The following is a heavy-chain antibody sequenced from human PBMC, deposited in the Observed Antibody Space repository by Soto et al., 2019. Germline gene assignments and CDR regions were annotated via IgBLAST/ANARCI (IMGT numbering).Heavy chain of an antibody. CDR3: ARAPYSSSWYYFDY. J-gene: IGHJ4*02. D-gene: IGHD6-13*01. CDR1: GGSISSSGDW. V-gene: IGHV4-4*02. CDR2: IYHSGST. Sequence: SETLSLTCTVSGGSISSSGDWWSRVRQPPGKGLEWIGEIYHSGSTNYNPSLKSRVTISVDKSKNQFSLKLSSVTAADTAVYYCARAPYSSSWYYFDYWGQGTLVTVSS.